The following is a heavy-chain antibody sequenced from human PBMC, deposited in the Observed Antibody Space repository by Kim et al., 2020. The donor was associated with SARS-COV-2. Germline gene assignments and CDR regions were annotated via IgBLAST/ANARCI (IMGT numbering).Heavy chain of an antibody. D-gene: IGHD3-16*01. CDR2: IYYTGNT. J-gene: IGHJ4*02. CDR1: GDSISSSY. V-gene: IGHV4-59*08. CDR3: ARHPAYFWGGAFDY. Sequence: SETLSLTCTVSGDSISSSYWSWIRQPPGKGFEWIGYIYYTGNTNYNPSLKSRVTISVDTSKNQFSLKMTSVTAADTAVYYCARHPAYFWGGAFDYWGQG.